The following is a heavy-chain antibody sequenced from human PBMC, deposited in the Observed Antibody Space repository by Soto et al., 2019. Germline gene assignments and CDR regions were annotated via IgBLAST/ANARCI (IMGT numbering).Heavy chain of an antibody. V-gene: IGHV4-30-4*01. Sequence: PSETLSLTCTVSGGSISSGDYYWSWIRQPPGKGLERIGYIYYSGSTYYNPSLKSRVTISVDTSKNQFSLKLSSVTAADTAVYYCARAVPYDYVWGSYYYFDYWGQGTLVTVSS. CDR2: IYYSGST. J-gene: IGHJ4*02. CDR1: GGSISSGDYY. D-gene: IGHD3-16*01. CDR3: ARAVPYDYVWGSYYYFDY.